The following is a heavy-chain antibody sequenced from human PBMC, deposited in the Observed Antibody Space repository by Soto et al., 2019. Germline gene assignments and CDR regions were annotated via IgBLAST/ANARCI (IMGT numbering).Heavy chain of an antibody. CDR1: GYTFTSYG. CDR2: ISAYNGNT. V-gene: IGHV1-18*01. Sequence: GASVKVSCKASGYTFTSYGISWVRQAPGQGLEWMGWISAYNGNTNYAQKLQGRVTMTTDTSTSTAYMELRSLRSDDTAVYYCARDGEDIVVVPAANWFDPWGQGTLVTVSS. D-gene: IGHD2-2*01. J-gene: IGHJ5*02. CDR3: ARDGEDIVVVPAANWFDP.